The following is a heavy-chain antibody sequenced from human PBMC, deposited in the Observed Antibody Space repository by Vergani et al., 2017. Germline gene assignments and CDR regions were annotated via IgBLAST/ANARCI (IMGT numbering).Heavy chain of an antibody. J-gene: IGHJ6*03. CDR2: IDHTGRP. CDR3: ARVNTETNGHLYYYYYMDV. D-gene: IGHD4-11*01. CDR1: GGSFTSYH. V-gene: IGHV4-34*01. Sequence: QVQLQQWGGGLLKPSETLSLTCVVNGGSFTSYHWTWLRQSPGGGLEWVGDIDHTGRPDYNPSLKSRLTMSVDKSRNQFSRTRNSVTATDTAIYFCARVNTETNGHLYYYYYMDVWGQGTAVTVS.